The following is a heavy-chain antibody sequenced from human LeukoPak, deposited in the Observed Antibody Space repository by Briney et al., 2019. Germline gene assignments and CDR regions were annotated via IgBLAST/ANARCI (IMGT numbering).Heavy chain of an antibody. CDR3: AKDLDDHGSGTCFDY. CDR2: ISYDGRSK. V-gene: IGHV3-30*18. CDR1: GFTFRSYA. J-gene: IGHJ4*02. Sequence: PGGSLRLSCAASGFTFRSYAIHWVRQAPGKGLEWVAVISYDGRSKYYSDSVKGRFTISRDNSKNTLFLQMNSLRAEDTAVYYCAKDLDDHGSGTCFDYWGQGTLVTVSS. D-gene: IGHD3-10*01.